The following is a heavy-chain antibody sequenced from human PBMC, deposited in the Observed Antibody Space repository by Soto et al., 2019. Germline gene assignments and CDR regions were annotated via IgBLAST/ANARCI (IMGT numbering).Heavy chain of an antibody. J-gene: IGHJ5*02. CDR1: GGTFSSYT. D-gene: IGHD2-15*01. CDR3: ARVHGGNGNWFDP. V-gene: IGHV1-46*03. CDR2: INPSGGST. Sequence: ASVKVSCKASGGTFSSYTISWVRQAPGQGLEWMGIINPSGGSTSYAQKFQGRVTMTRDTSTSTVYMELSSLRSEDTAVYYCARVHGGNGNWFDPWGQGTQVTVSS.